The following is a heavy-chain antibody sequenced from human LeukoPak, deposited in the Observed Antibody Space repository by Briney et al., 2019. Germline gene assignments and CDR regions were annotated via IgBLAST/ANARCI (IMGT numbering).Heavy chain of an antibody. CDR3: ANLYVNGYSGRS. D-gene: IGHD5-12*01. J-gene: IGHJ4*02. V-gene: IGHV3-23*01. Sequence: TGGSLRLSCAASGFTFSDYFMSWVRQAPGKGLEWVSAISGSGGSTYYADSVKGRFTISRDNSKNTLYLQMNSLRAEDTAVYYCANLYVNGYSGRSWGQGTLVTVSS. CDR2: ISGSGGST. CDR1: GFTFSDYF.